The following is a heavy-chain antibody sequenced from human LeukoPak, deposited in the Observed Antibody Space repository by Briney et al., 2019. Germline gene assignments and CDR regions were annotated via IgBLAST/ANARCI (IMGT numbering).Heavy chain of an antibody. V-gene: IGHV3-33*01. D-gene: IGHD3-10*01. Sequence: PGGSLRLSCAASGFTFSSYGMHWVRQAPGKGLEWVAVIWYDGSNKYYADSVKGRFTISRDNAKNSLYLQMNSLRAEDTAVYYCARGPITMVRGAHFDYWGQGTLVTVSS. CDR1: GFTFSSYG. J-gene: IGHJ4*02. CDR2: IWYDGSNK. CDR3: ARGPITMVRGAHFDY.